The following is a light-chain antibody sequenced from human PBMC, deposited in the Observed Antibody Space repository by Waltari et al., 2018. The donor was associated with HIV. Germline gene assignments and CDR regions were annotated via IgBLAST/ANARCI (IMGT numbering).Light chain of an antibody. Sequence: SYELTQPLSVSVALGQTARITCGGNNIGSKNVHWYQQKPGQAPVLVIYRDSNRPSGIPERFSGSNSGNTATLTISRAQAGDEADYYCHVWDSSTVFGTGTKVTVL. V-gene: IGLV3-9*01. CDR1: NIGSKN. J-gene: IGLJ1*01. CDR2: RDS. CDR3: HVWDSSTV.